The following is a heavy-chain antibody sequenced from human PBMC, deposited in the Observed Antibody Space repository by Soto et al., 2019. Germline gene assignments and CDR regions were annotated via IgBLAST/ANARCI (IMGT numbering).Heavy chain of an antibody. D-gene: IGHD1-1*01. CDR3: ARRTDAYNWADY. J-gene: IGHJ4*02. CDR2: IKTDGSTT. V-gene: IGHV3-74*01. CDR1: GCTFSSYL. Sequence: GGSLRLSCAASGCTFSSYLMHWVRQAPGKGLVWVSRIKTDGSTTNYADSVKGRFTISRDNAKNTLFLQMNSLRAEDTAVYYCARRTDAYNWADYWGQGTLVTVS.